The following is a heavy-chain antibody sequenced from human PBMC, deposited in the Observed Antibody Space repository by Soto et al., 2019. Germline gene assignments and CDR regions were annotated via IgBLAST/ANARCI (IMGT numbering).Heavy chain of an antibody. D-gene: IGHD1-26*01. V-gene: IGHV3-30*18. CDR2: ISYDGSNK. J-gene: IGHJ4*02. CDR3: AKDRETHIDY. Sequence: QVQLVESGGGVVQPGRSLRLSCAASGFTFSSYGMHWVRQAPGKGLEWVAVISYDGSNKYYADSVKGGFTISRDNSKNTLYLQMNSLRAEDTAVYYCAKDRETHIDYWGQGTLVTVSS. CDR1: GFTFSSYG.